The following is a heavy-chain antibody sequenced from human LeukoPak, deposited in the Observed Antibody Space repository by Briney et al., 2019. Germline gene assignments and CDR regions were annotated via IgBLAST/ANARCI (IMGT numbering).Heavy chain of an antibody. CDR3: ARPDRRGYTSTFDI. CDR2: IYLGDSET. J-gene: IGHJ3*02. V-gene: IGHV5-51*01. Sequence: GESLKISCKGSGYSFTNYWIGWVLQMPGKGLEWMVIIYLGDSETRYSPSFQGQVTISADKSISTVYLQWSSLKASDTAIYYCARPDRRGYTSTFDIWGQGTMVTVSS. CDR1: GYSFTNYW. D-gene: IGHD6-25*01.